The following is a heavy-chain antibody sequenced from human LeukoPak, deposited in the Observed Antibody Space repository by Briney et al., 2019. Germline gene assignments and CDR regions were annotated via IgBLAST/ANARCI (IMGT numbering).Heavy chain of an antibody. J-gene: IGHJ4*02. CDR1: GINFRGYW. Sequence: GGSLRLSCAVSGINFRGYWMAWVRQAPGKGLECVANMKQDGSEKYYVDSVKGRFTISRDNAKNSLYQEMNSLRVEDTAVYYCARDLGHTGYDLYDYWGQGTLVTVSS. D-gene: IGHD5-12*01. CDR3: ARDLGHTGYDLYDY. V-gene: IGHV3-7*01. CDR2: MKQDGSEK.